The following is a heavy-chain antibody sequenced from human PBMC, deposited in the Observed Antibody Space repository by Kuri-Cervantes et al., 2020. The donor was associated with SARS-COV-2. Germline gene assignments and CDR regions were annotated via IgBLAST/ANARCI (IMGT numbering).Heavy chain of an antibody. D-gene: IGHD1-26*01. CDR2: IYTSGST. J-gene: IGHJ4*02. Sequence: SETLSLTCTVSGGSISSSSYYWGWIRQPAGKGLEWIGRIYTSGSTNYTPSLKSRVTISVDTSKNQFSLKRSSVTAADTAVYYCARDRWELHDYWGQGTLVTVSS. V-gene: IGHV4-61*02. CDR3: ARDRWELHDY. CDR1: GGSISSSSYY.